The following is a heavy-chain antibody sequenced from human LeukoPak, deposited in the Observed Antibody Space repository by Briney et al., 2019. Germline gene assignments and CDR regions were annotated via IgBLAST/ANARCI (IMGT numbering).Heavy chain of an antibody. Sequence: SETPSLTCTVSGGSISSHYWSWIRQPPGKGLEWIGYIYYSGSTNYNPSLKSRVTISVDTSKNQFSLELSSVTAADTAVYYCARVSRTDAFDIWGQGTMVTVSS. CDR3: ARVSRTDAFDI. J-gene: IGHJ3*02. CDR2: IYYSGST. V-gene: IGHV4-59*11. CDR1: GGSISSHY.